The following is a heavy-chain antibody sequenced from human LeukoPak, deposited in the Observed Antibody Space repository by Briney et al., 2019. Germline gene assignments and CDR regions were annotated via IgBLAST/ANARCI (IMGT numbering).Heavy chain of an antibody. V-gene: IGHV4-61*01. J-gene: IGHJ5*02. D-gene: IGHD3-9*01. Sequence: SETQSLTCTVSGYSISSGYYWGWIRHPPGKGLEWIGYFYYSGSTNYNPSLKSRVTISVDTSKNQFSLKLSSVTAADTAVYYCARYKRLSDIAEGWFDPWGQGTLVTVSS. CDR2: FYYSGST. CDR3: ARYKRLSDIAEGWFDP. CDR1: GYSISSGYY.